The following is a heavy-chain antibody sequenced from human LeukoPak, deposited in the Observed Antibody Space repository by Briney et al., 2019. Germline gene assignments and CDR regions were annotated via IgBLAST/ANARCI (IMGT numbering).Heavy chain of an antibody. Sequence: PGGSLRLSCAASGFTFNNAWMTWVRQAPGMGLEWVGRIKSRRDGGTTDYAAPVKGRFTISRDDSKSTLYLQMDSLKTEDTAVYYCTFPNWGRGIDSWGQGTLVTVSS. V-gene: IGHV3-15*07. D-gene: IGHD7-27*01. CDR3: TFPNWGRGIDS. CDR2: IKSRRDGGTT. CDR1: GFTFNNAW. J-gene: IGHJ4*02.